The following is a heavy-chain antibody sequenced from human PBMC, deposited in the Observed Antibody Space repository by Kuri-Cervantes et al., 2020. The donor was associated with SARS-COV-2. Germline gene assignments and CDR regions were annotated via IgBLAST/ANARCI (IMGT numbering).Heavy chain of an antibody. V-gene: IGHV1-8*03. D-gene: IGHD7-27*01. Sequence: ASVKVSCKASGCTLSNCDINWVRQATGQGLEWMGWVNPNNGNTGYAQKFQGRVTITMSTSTSTAYMELSSLRSEDTALYFCSRGVRGNWDSQDHYYYFIDVWGNGTPVTVSS. CDR1: GCTLSNCD. J-gene: IGHJ6*03. CDR2: VNPNNGNT. CDR3: SRGVRGNWDSQDHYYYFIDV.